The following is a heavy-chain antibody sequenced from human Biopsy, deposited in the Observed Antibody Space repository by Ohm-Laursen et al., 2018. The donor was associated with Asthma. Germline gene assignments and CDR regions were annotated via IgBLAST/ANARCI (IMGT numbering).Heavy chain of an antibody. CDR1: GFTFGDYC. J-gene: IGHJ4*02. Sequence: SLRLSCAASGFTFGDYCMSWVRQVPGKGLEWMAVISYDGSNKYYADSVKGRFTISRDNSKNTLYLQMNSLRGDDTAVYYCARDMNRDGWYFDYWGQGTLVTVSS. CDR2: ISYDGSNK. CDR3: ARDMNRDGWYFDY. V-gene: IGHV3-30*03. D-gene: IGHD5-24*01.